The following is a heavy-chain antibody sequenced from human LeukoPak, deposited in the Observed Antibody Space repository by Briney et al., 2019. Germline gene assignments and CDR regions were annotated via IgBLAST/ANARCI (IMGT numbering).Heavy chain of an antibody. Sequence: GASVKVSCKASGDTFSNFAISWVRQAPGQGLEWVGRIIATLDMSNYAQKLQGRVTITADKSTNTAYMELSSLRSEDTAVYYCARVNIAARQSVSDGYDYWGQGTLVTVSS. CDR3: ARVNIAARQSVSDGYDY. J-gene: IGHJ4*02. CDR2: IIATLDMS. D-gene: IGHD6-6*01. CDR1: GDTFSNFA. V-gene: IGHV1-69*04.